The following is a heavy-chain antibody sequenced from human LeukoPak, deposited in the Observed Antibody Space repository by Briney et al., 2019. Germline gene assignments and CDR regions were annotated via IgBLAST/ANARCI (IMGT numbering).Heavy chain of an antibody. CDR3: AKGTIMVVAATV. V-gene: IGHV3-23*01. CDR2: ISGSGGST. Sequence: GGSLRLPCAASGFTFSSYAMSWVRQAPGKGLEWVSAISGSGGSTYYADSVKGRFTISRDNSKNTLYLQMNSLRAEDTAVYYCAKGTIMVVAATVWGQGTLVTVSS. D-gene: IGHD2-15*01. J-gene: IGHJ4*02. CDR1: GFTFSSYA.